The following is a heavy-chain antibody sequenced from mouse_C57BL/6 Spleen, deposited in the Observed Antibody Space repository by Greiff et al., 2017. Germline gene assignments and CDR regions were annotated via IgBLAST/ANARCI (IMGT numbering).Heavy chain of an antibody. Sequence: VQLQQPGAELVKPGASVKMSCKASGYNFTSYWITWVKQRPGQGLEWIGDIYPGSGSTNYNEKFKSKATLTVDTSSSTAYMQLSSLTSEDSAVYYCARSSTVVAVDYWGQGTTLTVSS. V-gene: IGHV1-55*01. J-gene: IGHJ2*01. D-gene: IGHD1-1*01. CDR2: IYPGSGST. CDR3: ARSSTVVAVDY. CDR1: GYNFTSYW.